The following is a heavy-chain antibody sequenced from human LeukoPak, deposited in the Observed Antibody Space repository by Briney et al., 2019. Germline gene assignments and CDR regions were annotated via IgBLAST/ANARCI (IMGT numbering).Heavy chain of an antibody. D-gene: IGHD3-10*01. CDR3: ARPIRSRDNNWFDP. V-gene: IGHV4-59*04. CDR1: GGSISSYY. J-gene: IGHJ5*02. Sequence: SETLSLTCTVSGGSISSYYWSWIRQPPGKGLEWIGSIYHSGSTYYNPSLKSRVTISVDTSKNQFSLKLSSVTAADTAVYYCARPIRSRDNNWFDPWGQGTLVIVSS. CDR2: IYHSGST.